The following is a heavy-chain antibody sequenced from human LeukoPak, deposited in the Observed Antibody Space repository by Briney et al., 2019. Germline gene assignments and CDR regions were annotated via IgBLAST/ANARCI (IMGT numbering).Heavy chain of an antibody. D-gene: IGHD4-17*01. Sequence: ASVKVSYKASGYTFTSYGISWVRQAPGQGLEWMGWISAYNGNTNYAQKLQGRVTMTTDTSTSTVYMELSSLTSEDTAVYYCTSSYDYGDYWGQGTLVTVSS. CDR3: TSSYDYGDY. V-gene: IGHV1-18*01. J-gene: IGHJ4*02. CDR1: GYTFTSYG. CDR2: ISAYNGNT.